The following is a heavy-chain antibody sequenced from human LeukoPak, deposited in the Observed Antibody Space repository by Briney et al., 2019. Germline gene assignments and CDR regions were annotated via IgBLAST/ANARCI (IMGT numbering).Heavy chain of an antibody. CDR1: GGSISSYY. CDR2: IYYSGST. D-gene: IGHD5-24*01. V-gene: IGHV4-59*01. J-gene: IGHJ4*02. CDR3: ARASDGYNYFFDY. Sequence: SETLSLTCTVSGGSISSYYWSWIRQPPGKGLEWIGYIYYSGSTNYNPSLKSRVTISVDTSKNQFSLKLSSVTAADTAVYYCARASDGYNYFFDYWGQGTLVTVSS.